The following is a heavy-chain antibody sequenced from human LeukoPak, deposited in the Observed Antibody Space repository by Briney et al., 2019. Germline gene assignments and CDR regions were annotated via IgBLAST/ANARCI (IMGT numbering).Heavy chain of an antibody. CDR1: GGSFSGYY. D-gene: IGHD3-10*01. J-gene: IGHJ3*02. Sequence: SETLSLTCAVYGGSFSGYYWSWIRQPPGKGLEWIGEINHSGGTNYNPSLKSRVTISVDTSKNQFSLKLSSVTAADTAVYYCARYPMDTMVRGVDGRYAFDIWGQGTMVTVSS. CDR2: INHSGGT. CDR3: ARYPMDTMVRGVDGRYAFDI. V-gene: IGHV4-34*01.